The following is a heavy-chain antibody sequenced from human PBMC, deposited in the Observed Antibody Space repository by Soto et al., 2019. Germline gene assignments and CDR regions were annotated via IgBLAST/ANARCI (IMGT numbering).Heavy chain of an antibody. CDR1: GDSVSSNTAA. D-gene: IGHD6-19*01. V-gene: IGHV6-1*01. J-gene: IGHJ4*02. CDR3: ARGVAGTGFDL. Sequence: PSQTLSLTCAISGDSVSSNTAAWNWIRSSPSRGLEWPGRTYYRSNWRHDYAVSVKSRITVNPDTSKNHFSLQLNSVTPDYTAVYYCARGVAGTGFDLWGQGTLVTVSS. CDR2: TYYRSNWRH.